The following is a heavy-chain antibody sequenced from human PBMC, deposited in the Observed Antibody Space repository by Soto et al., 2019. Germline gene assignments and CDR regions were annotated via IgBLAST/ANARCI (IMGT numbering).Heavy chain of an antibody. V-gene: IGHV4-59*01. D-gene: IGHD3-3*01. Sequence: QVQLQESGPGLVKPSETLSLTCTVSGGSISSYYWSWIRQPPGKGLEWIGYIYYSGSTNYNPSLKSRVTISVDTSKNQFSLKLSSVTAADTAVYYCARDRGYYDLWSGYSYYFDYWGQGTLVTVSS. CDR1: GGSISSYY. J-gene: IGHJ4*02. CDR2: IYYSGST. CDR3: ARDRGYYDLWSGYSYYFDY.